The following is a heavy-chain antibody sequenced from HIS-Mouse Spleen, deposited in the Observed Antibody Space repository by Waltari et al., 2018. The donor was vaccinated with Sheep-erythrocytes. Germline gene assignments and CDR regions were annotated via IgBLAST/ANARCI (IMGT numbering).Heavy chain of an antibody. Sequence: EVQLVESGGGLVQPGGSLRLSCAASGFTVSSNYMTWVRQAPGKGLEWVSVIYSGGSTYYADSVKGRFTISRDNSKNTLYLQMNSLRAEDTAVYYCATEPTGFDAFDIWGQGTMVTVSS. CDR3: ATEPTGFDAFDI. V-gene: IGHV3-66*01. J-gene: IGHJ3*02. CDR2: IYSGGST. CDR1: GFTVSSNY. D-gene: IGHD1-1*01.